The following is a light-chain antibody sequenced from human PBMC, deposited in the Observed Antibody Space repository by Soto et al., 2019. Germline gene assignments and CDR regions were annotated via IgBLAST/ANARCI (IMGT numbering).Light chain of an antibody. CDR3: QQYGSSPQT. V-gene: IGKV3-20*01. CDR2: ETS. Sequence: EIVLTQSPGTLSLSPGERATLSCRASQSVSSSYLAWYQQKPGQAPRLLMYETSSRATGIPDRFSGGGSGTDFNLTISRLEPEDFAVYYCQQYGSSPQTFGQGTEVEIK. CDR1: QSVSSSY. J-gene: IGKJ1*01.